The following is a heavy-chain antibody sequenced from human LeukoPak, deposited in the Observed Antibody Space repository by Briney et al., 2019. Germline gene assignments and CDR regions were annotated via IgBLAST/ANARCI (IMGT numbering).Heavy chain of an antibody. J-gene: IGHJ4*02. CDR2: ISSSGSTI. V-gene: IGHV3-48*03. D-gene: IGHD2-15*01. CDR3: ARDCSGSCYVDY. Sequence: GGSLRLSCAASGFTFSSYEMNWVRQAPGKGLEWVSYISSSGSTIYYADSVKGRFTISRDNAKNLLYLQMSSLRAEDTAVYYCARDCSGSCYVDYWGQGTLVTVSS. CDR1: GFTFSSYE.